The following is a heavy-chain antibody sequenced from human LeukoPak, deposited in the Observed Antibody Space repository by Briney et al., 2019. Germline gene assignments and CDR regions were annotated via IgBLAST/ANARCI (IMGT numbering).Heavy chain of an antibody. J-gene: IGHJ5*02. V-gene: IGHV4-31*03. D-gene: IGHD6-19*01. Sequence: PSETLSLTCTVSGGSISSGGYYWSWIRQHPGKGLELIGYIDYSGSTYYNPSLKSRVTISFDTSKNQFSLKLSSVTAADTAVYYCARDNGAVNPWGQGTLVTVSS. CDR3: ARDNGAVNP. CDR1: GGSISSGGYY. CDR2: IDYSGST.